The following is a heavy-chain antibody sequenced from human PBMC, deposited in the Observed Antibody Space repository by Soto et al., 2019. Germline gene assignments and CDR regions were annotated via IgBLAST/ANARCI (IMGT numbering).Heavy chain of an antibody. J-gene: IGHJ4*02. V-gene: IGHV3-48*02. CDR3: ARGWLRGPLDGY. CDR1: GFTFSSYS. Sequence: EVQLVESGGGLVQPGGSLRLSCAASGFTFSSYSMNWVRQAPGKGLEWVSYISRSSSTIYYADSVKGRFTISRDNAKNSLYLHMNSLRDEDTAVYYCARGWLRGPLDGYWGQGTLVTVSS. CDR2: ISRSSSTI. D-gene: IGHD5-12*01.